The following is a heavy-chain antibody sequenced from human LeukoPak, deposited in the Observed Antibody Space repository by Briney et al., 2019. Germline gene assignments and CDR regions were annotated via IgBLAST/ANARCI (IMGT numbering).Heavy chain of an antibody. CDR3: GRDCGKGWSDF. D-gene: IGHD6-19*01. Sequence: GGSLRLSCAASGFTFSSYEMNWVRQAPGKGLAWVSYISSSGSTIYYADSVKGRFTISRDTAKNSLYLQMNSLRAENTADYYSGRDCGKGWSDFWGQGTLVTVSS. V-gene: IGHV3-48*03. CDR2: ISSSGSTI. CDR1: GFTFSSYE. J-gene: IGHJ4*01.